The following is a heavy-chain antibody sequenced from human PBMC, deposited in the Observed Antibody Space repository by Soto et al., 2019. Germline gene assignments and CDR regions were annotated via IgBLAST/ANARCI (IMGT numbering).Heavy chain of an antibody. CDR2: IIPIFGTA. D-gene: IGHD5-18*01. Sequence: QVQLVQSGAEVKKPGSSVKVSCKASGGTFSSYAISWVPQAPGQGLEWMGGIIPIFGTANYAQKFQGRVTITADESTSTAYMELSSLRSEDTAVYYCARAGVWIQLWTKSYYFDYWGQGTLVTVSS. CDR1: GGTFSSYA. J-gene: IGHJ4*02. V-gene: IGHV1-69*01. CDR3: ARAGVWIQLWTKSYYFDY.